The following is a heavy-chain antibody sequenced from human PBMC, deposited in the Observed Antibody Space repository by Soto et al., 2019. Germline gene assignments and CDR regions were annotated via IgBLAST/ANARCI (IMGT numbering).Heavy chain of an antibody. D-gene: IGHD2-2*01. Sequence: WSLRLSCAASGFTFSSYALNWVRQAPGKGLEWVAVMSYDGNNKYHADSVKGRFTISRDNSKNTLYLQMNSLRAEDTAVYYCARSKEYCSSTSCFPYYYYYGMDVWGQGTTVTVSS. CDR2: MSYDGNNK. J-gene: IGHJ6*02. CDR1: GFTFSSYA. CDR3: ARSKEYCSSTSCFPYYYYYGMDV. V-gene: IGHV3-30-3*01.